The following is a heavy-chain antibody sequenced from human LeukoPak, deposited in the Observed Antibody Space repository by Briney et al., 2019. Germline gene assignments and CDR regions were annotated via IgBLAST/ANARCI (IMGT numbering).Heavy chain of an antibody. CDR2: IKEDGSAK. CDR1: GLTFSSYW. J-gene: IGHJ3*02. CDR3: ARDYDYFSGHNLDAYDI. Sequence: PGGSLSLSCVASGLTFSSYWMTWVRQAPGKALGWVANIKEDGSAKSYVDSVKGRFTISRDNAKNSLYLQMDSLRVEDTAVYYCARDYDYFSGHNLDAYDIWSQGTTVTVSS. V-gene: IGHV3-7*01. D-gene: IGHD2-15*01.